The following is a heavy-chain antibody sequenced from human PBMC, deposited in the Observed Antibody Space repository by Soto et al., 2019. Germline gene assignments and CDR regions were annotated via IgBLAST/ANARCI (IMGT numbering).Heavy chain of an antibody. CDR1: GYTFTSYG. J-gene: IGHJ5*02. CDR2: ISAYNGNT. V-gene: IGHV1-18*01. D-gene: IGHD3-16*02. Sequence: QVQLVQSGAEVKKPGASVKVSCKASGYTFTSYGISWVRQAPGQGLEWMGWISAYNGNTNYAQKLQGRVTMTTDTATSTAYMELRGLGTDDTAVYYVARATGLRLGELSLYRWFDPWGQGTLVTVSS. CDR3: ARATGLRLGELSLYRWFDP.